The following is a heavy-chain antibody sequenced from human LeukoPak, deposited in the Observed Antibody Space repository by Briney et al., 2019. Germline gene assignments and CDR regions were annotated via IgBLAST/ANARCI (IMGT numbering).Heavy chain of an antibody. Sequence: GESLKISCKGSGYSFTSYWISWVRQRPGKGLGWMGRIDPSDSYTNYSPSFQGHVTISAAKSISTAYLQWSSLKASDTAMYYCARGYGSGSYYFDYWGQGTLVTVSS. V-gene: IGHV5-10-1*01. CDR1: GYSFTSYW. CDR3: ARGYGSGSYYFDY. D-gene: IGHD3-10*01. J-gene: IGHJ4*02. CDR2: IDPSDSYT.